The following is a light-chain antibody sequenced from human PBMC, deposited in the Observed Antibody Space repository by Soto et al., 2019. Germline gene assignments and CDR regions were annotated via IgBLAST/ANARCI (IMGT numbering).Light chain of an antibody. CDR3: QHEKGWPLWT. CDR2: GAS. J-gene: IGKJ1*01. V-gene: IGKV3-15*01. Sequence: EIVMTQSPATLSVSPGERATLSCRASQSVNNNLAWYQQNPGQAPRLLIYGASTRAAGFPARFSGGGSGTEFTLVISSLQSADFAVYYWQHEKGWPLWTFGQVTKVEIK. CDR1: QSVNNN.